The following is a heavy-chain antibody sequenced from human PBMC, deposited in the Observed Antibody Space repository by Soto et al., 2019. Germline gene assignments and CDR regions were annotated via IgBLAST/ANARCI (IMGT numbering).Heavy chain of an antibody. CDR3: ARKGVAFDY. V-gene: IGHV3-48*02. Sequence: GGSLSLSCAASGFTFSSYSMNWVRQAPGKGLEWISYISTTSGSIYYADSVKGRFTISRDNAKNSLFLQMNSLRDEDTAVYYCARKGVAFDYWGQGALVTVSS. J-gene: IGHJ4*02. CDR2: ISTTSGSI. D-gene: IGHD3-3*01. CDR1: GFTFSSYS.